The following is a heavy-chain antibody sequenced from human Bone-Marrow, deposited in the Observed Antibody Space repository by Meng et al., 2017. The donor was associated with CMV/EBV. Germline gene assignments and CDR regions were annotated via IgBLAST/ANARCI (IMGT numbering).Heavy chain of an antibody. CDR2: ISGSGGST. V-gene: IGHV3-23*01. D-gene: IGHD2-2*01. CDR3: ARDLCSSTSCYRGDYYYYGMDV. CDR1: GFTFSSYA. J-gene: IGHJ6*02. Sequence: GESLKISCAASGFTFSSYAMSWVRQAPGKGLEWVSAISGSGGSTYYADSVKGRFTISRDNSKNTLYLQMNSLRAEDTAVYYCARDLCSSTSCYRGDYYYYGMDVWGQGTTVTVSS.